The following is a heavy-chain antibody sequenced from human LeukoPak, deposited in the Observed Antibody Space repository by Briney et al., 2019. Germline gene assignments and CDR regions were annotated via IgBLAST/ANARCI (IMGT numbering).Heavy chain of an antibody. D-gene: IGHD6-13*01. Sequence: SETLSLTCSVSGGSISLSYYYWGWIRQPPGKALERIGSVYYSGTTSYDPSLKSRVTISVDMSKNHFSLRLSSVTAADTAVYYCARAPGGIAAAGYLDYWGQGTLVTVSS. CDR2: VYYSGTT. CDR1: GGSISLSYYY. CDR3: ARAPGGIAAAGYLDY. J-gene: IGHJ4*02. V-gene: IGHV4-39*07.